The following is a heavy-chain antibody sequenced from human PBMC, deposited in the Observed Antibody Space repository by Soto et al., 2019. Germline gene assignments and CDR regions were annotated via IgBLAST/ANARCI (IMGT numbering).Heavy chain of an antibody. D-gene: IGHD4-17*01. CDR2: ISGSGGST. Sequence: GGSLRLSCAASGFTFNSYAMSWVRQAPGKGLEWVSAISGSGGSTYYADSVKGRFTISRDNSKNTLYLQMNSLRAEDTAVYYCAKVDARNMVTTLHYWGQGTLVTVSS. CDR3: AKVDARNMVTTLHY. J-gene: IGHJ4*02. V-gene: IGHV3-23*01. CDR1: GFTFNSYA.